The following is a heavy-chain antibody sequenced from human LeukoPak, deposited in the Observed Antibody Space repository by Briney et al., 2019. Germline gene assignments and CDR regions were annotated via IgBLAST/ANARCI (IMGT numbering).Heavy chain of an antibody. CDR2: IWSGGTNK. J-gene: IGHJ4*02. V-gene: IGHV3-33*01. CDR3: ARTHYDGGSYYKFDS. Sequence: GGSLRLSCAASGFTFSGYGMHWVRQPPGKGLEWVAIIWSGGTNKYYAASVKGRFTISRDNSKNTLYLQMDSLRAEDTALYYCARTHYDGGSYYKFDSWGQGTLVTVSS. D-gene: IGHD3-22*01. CDR1: GFTFSGYG.